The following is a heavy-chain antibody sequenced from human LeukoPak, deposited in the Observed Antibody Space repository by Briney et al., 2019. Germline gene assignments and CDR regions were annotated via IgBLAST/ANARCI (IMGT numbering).Heavy chain of an antibody. CDR2: INHSGST. D-gene: IGHD2-2*01. Sequence: SSETLSLTCAVYGGSFSGYYWSWIRQPPGKGLEWIGEINHSGSTNYNPSLKSRVTISVDTSKNQFSLKLSSVTAADTAVYYCAREVFEYCSSTNCPLDIWGQGTMVTVSS. V-gene: IGHV4-34*01. CDR1: GGSFSGYY. CDR3: AREVFEYCSSTNCPLDI. J-gene: IGHJ3*02.